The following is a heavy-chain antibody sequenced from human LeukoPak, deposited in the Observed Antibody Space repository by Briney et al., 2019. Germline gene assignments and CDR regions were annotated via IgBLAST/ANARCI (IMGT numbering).Heavy chain of an antibody. V-gene: IGHV1-69*05. D-gene: IGHD1-26*01. Sequence: SVKVSCKASGGTFSSYAISWVRQAPGQGLEWMGGIIPIFGTANYAQKFQGRVTITTDESTSTAYMELSSLRSEDTAVYYCGSGAGYYYYMDVWGKGTTATVSS. J-gene: IGHJ6*03. CDR3: GSGAGYYYYMDV. CDR1: GGTFSSYA. CDR2: IIPIFGTA.